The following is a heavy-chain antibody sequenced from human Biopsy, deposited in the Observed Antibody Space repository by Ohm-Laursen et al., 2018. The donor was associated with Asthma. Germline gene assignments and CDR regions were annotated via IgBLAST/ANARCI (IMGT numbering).Heavy chain of an antibody. CDR1: RFTYE. CDR2: ISYDGSSI. Sequence: SLRLSCAASRFTYEMHCVRQAPGKGLEWVAVISYDGSSIYYADSVKGRFTISRDNSKNTLSLQMNSLTAEDTAVYYCAREGVAGTHIEDWGQGALVTVSS. CDR3: AREGVAGTHIED. J-gene: IGHJ4*02. D-gene: IGHD6-19*01. V-gene: IGHV3-30-3*01.